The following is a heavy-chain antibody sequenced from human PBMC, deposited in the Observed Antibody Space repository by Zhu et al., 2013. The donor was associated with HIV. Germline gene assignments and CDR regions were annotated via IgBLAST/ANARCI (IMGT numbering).Heavy chain of an antibody. Sequence: QVQLEQSGAEVKKPGASVKVSCKASGYTFISYDINWVRQATGQGLEWMGGIIPIFGTANYAQKFQGRVTMTRDTSTSTVYMELSSLRSEDTAVYYCARDRCTSASCYVYYYNYYMDVWGKGTTVTVSS. CDR1: GYTFISYD. CDR3: ARDRCTSASCYVYYYNYYMDV. V-gene: IGHV1-69*06. J-gene: IGHJ6*03. D-gene: IGHD2-2*01. CDR2: IIPIFGTA.